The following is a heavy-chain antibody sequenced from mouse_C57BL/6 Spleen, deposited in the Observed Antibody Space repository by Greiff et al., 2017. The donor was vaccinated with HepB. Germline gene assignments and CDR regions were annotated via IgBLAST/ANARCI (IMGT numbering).Heavy chain of an antibody. V-gene: IGHV1-55*01. CDR2: IYPGSGST. CDR1: GYTFTSYW. D-gene: IGHD2-4*01. Sequence: QVQLQQPGAELVKPGASVKMSCKASGYTFTSYWITWVKQRPGQGLEWIGDIYPGSGSTNYNEKFKSKATLTVDTSSSTAYMQLSSLTSEDSAVYFCARSDDYDPPFDYWGQGTTLTVSS. CDR3: ARSDDYDPPFDY. J-gene: IGHJ2*01.